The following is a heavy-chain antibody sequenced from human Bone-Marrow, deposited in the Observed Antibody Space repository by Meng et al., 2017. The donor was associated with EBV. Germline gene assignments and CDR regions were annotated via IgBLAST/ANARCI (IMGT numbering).Heavy chain of an antibody. V-gene: IGHV3-21*01. CDR1: GFTFSSYS. CDR3: VRAKAAAAGTLIDY. CDR2: ISSSSSYI. D-gene: IGHD6-13*01. J-gene: IGHJ4*02. Sequence: VQLVEAGGGLVKPGGSLRLSCAASGFTFSSYSMNWVRQAPGKGLEWVSSISSSSSYIYYADSVKGRFTISRDNAKNSLYLQMNSLRAEDTAVYYCVRAKAAAAGTLIDYWGQGTLVTVSS.